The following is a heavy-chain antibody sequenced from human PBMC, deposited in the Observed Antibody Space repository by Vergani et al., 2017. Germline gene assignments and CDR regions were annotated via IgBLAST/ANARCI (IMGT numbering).Heavy chain of an antibody. CDR1: GFTFSGSA. D-gene: IGHD1-26*01. V-gene: IGHV3-73*01. CDR2: IRSKANSYAT. J-gene: IGHJ4*02. CDR3: AKDPVHDTVVGAKNFDY. Sequence: EVQLVESGGGLVQPGGSLKLSCAASGFTFSGSAMHWVRQASGKGLEWVGRIRSKANSYATAYAASVKGRFTISRDDSKNTAYLQMNSLRAEDTAVYYCAKDPVHDTVVGAKNFDYWGQGTLVTVSS.